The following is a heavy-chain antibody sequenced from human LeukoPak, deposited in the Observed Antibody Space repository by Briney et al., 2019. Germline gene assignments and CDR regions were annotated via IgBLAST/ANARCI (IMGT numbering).Heavy chain of an antibody. CDR2: IYYSGST. CDR3: ASYSSGWYGYYFDY. J-gene: IGHJ4*02. CDR1: GGSISCYY. D-gene: IGHD6-19*01. Sequence: SETLSLTCTVSGGSISCYYWSWIRQPPGKGLEWIGYIYYSGSTNYNPSLKSRVTISVDTSKNQFSLKLSSVTAADTAEYYCASYSSGWYGYYFDYWGQGTLVTVSS. V-gene: IGHV4-59*01.